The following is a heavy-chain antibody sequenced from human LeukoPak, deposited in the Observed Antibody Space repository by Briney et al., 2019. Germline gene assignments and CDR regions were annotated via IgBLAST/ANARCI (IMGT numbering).Heavy chain of an antibody. CDR3: ARRLLWFGELQQYFDY. Sequence: PSETLSLTCAVYGGSFSGYYWSWIRQPPGKGLEWIGEINHSGSTNYNPSLKSRVTISVDTSKNQFSLKLSSVTAADTAVYYCARRLLWFGELQQYFDYWGQGTLVTVSS. V-gene: IGHV4-34*01. D-gene: IGHD3-10*01. J-gene: IGHJ4*02. CDR1: GGSFSGYY. CDR2: INHSGST.